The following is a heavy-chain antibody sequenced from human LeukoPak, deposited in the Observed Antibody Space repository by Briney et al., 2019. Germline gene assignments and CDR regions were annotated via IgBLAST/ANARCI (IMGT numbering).Heavy chain of an antibody. V-gene: IGHV5-51*01. CDR3: ARSYSSSYFDY. CDR2: IYPGDSDT. D-gene: IGHD6-13*01. J-gene: IGHJ4*02. CDR1: GYSFTTYW. Sequence: GQSLKISCQGSGYSFTTYWIGWVRQMPGKGLDWMGIIYPGDSDTRYSPSFQGKVTISADKSISTAYLQWSSLKAWDTAMYYCARSYSSSYFDYWGQGTLVTVSS.